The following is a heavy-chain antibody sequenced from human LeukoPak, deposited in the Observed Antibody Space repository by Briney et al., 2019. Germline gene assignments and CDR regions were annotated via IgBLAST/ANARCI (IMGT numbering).Heavy chain of an antibody. CDR1: GFTFSRYW. CDR3: GRDNFGSIDF. Sequence: PGGSLRLSCAASGFTFSRYWMIWVRQAPGKGLEYVSHMNVDGSAINYAGSVKGRFTISRDNAKNTLFLHIDSLRPEDTAVYYCGRDNFGSIDFWGRGILVTVSS. D-gene: IGHD3-10*01. CDR2: MNVDGSAI. J-gene: IGHJ4*02. V-gene: IGHV3-74*01.